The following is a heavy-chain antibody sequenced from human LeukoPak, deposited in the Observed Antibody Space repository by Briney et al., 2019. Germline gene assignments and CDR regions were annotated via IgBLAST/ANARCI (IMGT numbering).Heavy chain of an antibody. CDR2: IYYSGST. Sequence: SQTLSLTCTVSGGSISSGGYYWSWIRQPPGKGLEWIGYIYYSGSTNYNPSLKSRVTISVDTSKNQFSLKLSSVTAADTAVYYCARENRGGYYPDYWGQGTLVTVSS. D-gene: IGHD3-22*01. CDR3: ARENRGGYYPDY. V-gene: IGHV4-61*08. J-gene: IGHJ4*02. CDR1: GGSISSGGYY.